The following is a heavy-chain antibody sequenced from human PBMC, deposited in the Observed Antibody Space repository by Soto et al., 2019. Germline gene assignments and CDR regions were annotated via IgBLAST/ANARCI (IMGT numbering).Heavy chain of an antibody. V-gene: IGHV3-21*01. D-gene: IGHD2-2*03. CDR1: GFTFSSYS. CDR2: ISSSSSYI. CDR3: ARDGYCSSTSCLFLDDYGMDV. J-gene: IGHJ6*02. Sequence: PGGSLRLSCAASGFTFSSYSMNWVRQAPGKGLEWVSSISSSSSYIYYADSVKGRFTISRDNAKNSLYLQMNSLRAEDTAVYYCARDGYCSSTSCLFLDDYGMDVWGQGTTVTVSS.